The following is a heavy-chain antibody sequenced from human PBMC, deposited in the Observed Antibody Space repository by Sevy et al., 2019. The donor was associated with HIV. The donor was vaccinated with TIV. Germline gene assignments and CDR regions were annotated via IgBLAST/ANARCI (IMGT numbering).Heavy chain of an antibody. J-gene: IGHJ4*02. D-gene: IGHD3-22*01. V-gene: IGHV3-11*01. Sequence: GGSLRLSCAASGFTGFTFGDLYMSWIRQAPGKGLEWVSYISSSGSSMYYADSVKGRFTISRDNAKNSLYLQMNSLRAEDTAFHYCATYIYDSSGLDYWGQGTLVTVSS. CDR2: ISSSGSSM. CDR1: GFTGFTFGDLY. CDR3: ATYIYDSSGLDY.